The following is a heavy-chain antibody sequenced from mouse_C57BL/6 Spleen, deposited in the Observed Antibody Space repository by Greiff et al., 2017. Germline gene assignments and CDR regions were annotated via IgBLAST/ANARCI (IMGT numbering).Heavy chain of an antibody. CDR2: INPSTGGT. CDR1: GYSFTGYY. V-gene: IGHV1-42*01. Sequence: VQLQQSGPELVKPGASVKISCKASGYSFTGYYMNWVKQSPEKSLEWIGEINPSTGGTTYNQKFKAKATLTVDKSSSTAYIQLKSLTSEDSAVYYCAIPFYGSSSYYFDYWGQGTTLTVSS. J-gene: IGHJ2*01. CDR3: AIPFYGSSSYYFDY. D-gene: IGHD1-1*01.